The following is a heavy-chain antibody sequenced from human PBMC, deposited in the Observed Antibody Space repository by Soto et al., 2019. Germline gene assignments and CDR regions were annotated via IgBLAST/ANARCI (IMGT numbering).Heavy chain of an antibody. CDR2: ISINSNHK. CDR1: GFTFSDFY. V-gene: IGHV3-11*06. CDR3: VRGGGGGQFDY. Sequence: GGSLRLSCAASGFTFSDFYMTWVRQAPGKGLEWLSYISINSNHKEYGDSVRGRHTISRDNAKNSLYLQMNSLRADDTAVYYCVRGGGGGQFDYWGQGTLVTVSS. D-gene: IGHD2-21*01. J-gene: IGHJ4*02.